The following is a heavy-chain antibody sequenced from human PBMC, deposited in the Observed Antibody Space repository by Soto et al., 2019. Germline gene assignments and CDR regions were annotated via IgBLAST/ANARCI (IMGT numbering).Heavy chain of an antibody. CDR3: AKDFKVSGSYYGSLNYYYGMDV. J-gene: IGHJ6*02. CDR1: VFTFSSYG. V-gene: IGHV3-30*18. CDR2: ISYDGSLK. D-gene: IGHD3-10*01. Sequence: WWSLRLSCSASVFTFSSYGMHWFRQAPGKGLEWVAIISYDGSLKYYADSVKGRFTISRDNSKSALYLQMNSLRPEDTAVYYCAKDFKVSGSYYGSLNYYYGMDVWGQGTTVTVSS.